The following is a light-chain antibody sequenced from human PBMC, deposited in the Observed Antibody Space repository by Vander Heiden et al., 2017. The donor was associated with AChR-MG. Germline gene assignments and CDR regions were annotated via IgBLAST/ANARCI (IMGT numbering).Light chain of an antibody. Sequence: DIVFTQSPATLSLSPGERATLSCRASQSVSSYLAWYQQKPGQAPRLLIYDASNRATGIPARFSGSGSGTDFTLTISSLEPEDFAVYYCLQRSNWPWTFGQGTKVEIK. V-gene: IGKV3-11*01. CDR2: DAS. J-gene: IGKJ1*01. CDR3: LQRSNWPWT. CDR1: QSVSSY.